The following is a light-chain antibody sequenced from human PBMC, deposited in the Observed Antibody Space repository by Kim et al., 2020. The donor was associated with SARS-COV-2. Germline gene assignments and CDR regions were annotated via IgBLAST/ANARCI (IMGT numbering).Light chain of an antibody. Sequence: QTATLTCTGNRNSVGNQGAAWLQQHQGHPPKLLSYRNNNRPSGISERLSASRSGNTASLTITGLQPEDEADYYCSAWDSSLSAVVFGGGTQLTVL. CDR2: RNN. CDR3: SAWDSSLSAVV. V-gene: IGLV10-54*01. CDR1: RNSVGNQG. J-gene: IGLJ2*01.